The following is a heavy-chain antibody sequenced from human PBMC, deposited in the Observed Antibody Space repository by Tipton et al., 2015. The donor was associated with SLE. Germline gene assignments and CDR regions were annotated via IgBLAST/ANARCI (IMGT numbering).Heavy chain of an antibody. CDR1: GGSISGYQ. J-gene: IGHJ6*03. CDR3: AREPVYYYYYMDV. Sequence: TLSLTCTVSGGSISGYQWSWIRQSPQKGLEWIGYVYDIGTTNYNPSLKSRVTISVDTSKNQFSLKLSSVTAADTAVYYCAREPVYYYYYMDVWGKGTTVTVSS. CDR2: VYDIGTT. V-gene: IGHV4-59*12.